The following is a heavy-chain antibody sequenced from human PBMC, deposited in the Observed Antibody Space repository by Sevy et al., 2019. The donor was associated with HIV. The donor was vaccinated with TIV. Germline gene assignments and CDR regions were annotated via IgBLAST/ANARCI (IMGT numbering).Heavy chain of an antibody. Sequence: ASVKVSCKASGGTFSSYAISWVRQAPGQGLEWMGRIIPIRGIANYEQKFQGRVTITEDKSTSTAYMELSSLRSEDTAVYYCARVGRMVRGVIIKGRDAFDIWGQGTMVTVSS. D-gene: IGHD3-10*01. CDR3: ARVGRMVRGVIIKGRDAFDI. CDR1: GGTFSSYA. J-gene: IGHJ3*02. V-gene: IGHV1-69*04. CDR2: IIPIRGIA.